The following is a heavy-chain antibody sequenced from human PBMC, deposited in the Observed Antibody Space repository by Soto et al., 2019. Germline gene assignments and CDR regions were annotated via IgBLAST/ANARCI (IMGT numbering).Heavy chain of an antibody. D-gene: IGHD5-18*01. J-gene: IGHJ4*02. CDR2: ISGSGGST. Sequence: GGSLRLSCAASGFTFSSYAMSWVRQAPGKGLEWVSAISGSGGSTYYADSMKGRFTVSRDNSKNTLYLQMNSLRAEDTAVYYCAKYYMVTRSPFDYWGQGTLVTVSS. CDR1: GFTFSSYA. CDR3: AKYYMVTRSPFDY. V-gene: IGHV3-23*01.